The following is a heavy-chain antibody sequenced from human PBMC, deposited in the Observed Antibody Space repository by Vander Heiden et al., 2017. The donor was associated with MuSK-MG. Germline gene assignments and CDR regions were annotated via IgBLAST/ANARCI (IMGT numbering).Heavy chain of an antibody. J-gene: IGHJ4*02. Sequence: LPLTCAISGDSVSSNAPPWHWLRQSPSRGLEWLGRTYFRSKWYNDYAVSVISRITINPDTSKNQFSLQLKSVTPEDTAVDYGERGRIYTSTGSFHSWGQGTLVTAPS. V-gene: IGHV6-1*01. CDR2: TYFRSKWYN. CDR1: GDSVSSNAPP. D-gene: IGHD6-13*01. CDR3: ERGRIYTSTGSFHS.